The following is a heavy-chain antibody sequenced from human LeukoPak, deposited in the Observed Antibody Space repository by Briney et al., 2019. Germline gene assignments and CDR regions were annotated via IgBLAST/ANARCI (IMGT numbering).Heavy chain of an antibody. Sequence: ASVKVSCKASGYTFIDYYMYWVRQAPGQGLEWMGWTNLNSGDTHYAQKFQGRVTMTRDTSIATAYMELSSLTSDDTAVYYCARTLFGGPHDHWGQGTLVTVSS. D-gene: IGHD3-10*01. V-gene: IGHV1-2*02. CDR3: ARTLFGGPHDH. CDR2: TNLNSGDT. J-gene: IGHJ4*02. CDR1: GYTFIDYY.